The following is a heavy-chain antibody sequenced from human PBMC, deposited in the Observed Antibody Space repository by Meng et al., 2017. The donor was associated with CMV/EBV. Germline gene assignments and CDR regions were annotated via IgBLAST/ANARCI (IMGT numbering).Heavy chain of an antibody. Sequence: GESLKISCAASGFTFSDYYMSWIRQAPGKGLEWVSYISSSGSTIYYADSVKGRFTISRDNAKNSLYLEMNSLRADDTALYFCAKDPIAHAGSYFDSWGQGTLVTVSS. D-gene: IGHD2-15*01. CDR1: GFTFSDYY. J-gene: IGHJ4*02. CDR2: ISSSGSTI. V-gene: IGHV3-11*01. CDR3: AKDPIAHAGSYFDS.